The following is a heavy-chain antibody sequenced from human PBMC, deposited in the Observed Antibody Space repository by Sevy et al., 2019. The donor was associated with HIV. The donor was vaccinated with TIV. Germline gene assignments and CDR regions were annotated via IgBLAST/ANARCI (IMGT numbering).Heavy chain of an antibody. CDR3: ARGDNYDSSSYYDY. D-gene: IGHD3-22*01. V-gene: IGHV3-74*01. Sequence: GSLRLSCAASGFTFRSHWMHWVRQAPGKGLVWVSRSNSDGSDRSYADSVKGRFTISRDNAKNTLYLQMNSLRAEDTAVYYCARGDNYDSSSYYDYWGQGTLVTVSS. J-gene: IGHJ4*02. CDR1: GFTFRSHW. CDR2: SNSDGSDR.